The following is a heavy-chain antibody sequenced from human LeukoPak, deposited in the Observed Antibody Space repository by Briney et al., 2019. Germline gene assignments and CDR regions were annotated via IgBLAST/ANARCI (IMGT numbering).Heavy chain of an antibody. CDR3: ARDPGGSKPYYYMDV. CDR1: GFSFSSYG. CDR2: IRYDGSNK. D-gene: IGHD2-2*01. J-gene: IGHJ6*03. Sequence: GGSLRLSCAASGFSFSSYGMHWVRQAPGKGLEWVAFIRYDGSNKYYADSVKGRFTISRDNSKNTLYLQMNSLRAEDTAVYYCARDPGGSKPYYYMDVWGKGTTVTVSS. V-gene: IGHV3-30*02.